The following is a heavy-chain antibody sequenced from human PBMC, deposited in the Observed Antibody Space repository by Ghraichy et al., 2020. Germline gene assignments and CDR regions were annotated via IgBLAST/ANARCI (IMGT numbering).Heavy chain of an antibody. Sequence: SQTLSLTCTVSGGSISSGGYYWSWIRQHPGKGLEWIGYIYYSGSTYYNPSLKSRVTISVDTSKNQFSLKLSSVTAADTAVYYCARVVRNDGTYYFDYWGQGTLVTVSS. CDR2: IYYSGST. CDR1: GGSISSGGYY. J-gene: IGHJ4*02. CDR3: ARVVRNDGTYYFDY. V-gene: IGHV4-31*03. D-gene: IGHD1-1*01.